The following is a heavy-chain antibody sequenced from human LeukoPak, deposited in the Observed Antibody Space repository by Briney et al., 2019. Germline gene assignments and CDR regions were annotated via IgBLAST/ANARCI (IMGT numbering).Heavy chain of an antibody. CDR3: ARANLITFGGVIVNYFDY. Sequence: PGGSLRLSCAASGFTFSSYSMNWVRQAPGKGLEWVSSISSSSSYIYYADSVKGRFTISRDNAKNSLYLQMNSLRAEDTAVYYCARANLITFGGVIVNYFDYWGQGTLVTVSS. D-gene: IGHD3-16*02. CDR2: ISSSSSYI. J-gene: IGHJ4*02. V-gene: IGHV3-21*01. CDR1: GFTFSSYS.